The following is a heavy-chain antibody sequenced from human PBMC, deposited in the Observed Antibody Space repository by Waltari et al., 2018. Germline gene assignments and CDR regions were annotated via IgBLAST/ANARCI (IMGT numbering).Heavy chain of an antibody. CDR1: GYSISSGYY. Sequence: QVQLQESGPGLVKPSETLSLTCAVSGYSISSGYYWGWIRQPPGKGLEWIGSIYHSGSTYYNPSLKSRVTISVDTSKNQFSLKLSSVTAADTAVYYCATPLESYWGQGTLVTVSS. J-gene: IGHJ4*02. CDR2: IYHSGST. V-gene: IGHV4-38-2*01. CDR3: ATPLESY. D-gene: IGHD3-3*01.